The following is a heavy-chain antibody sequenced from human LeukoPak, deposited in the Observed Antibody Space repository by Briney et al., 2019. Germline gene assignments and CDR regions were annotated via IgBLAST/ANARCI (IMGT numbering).Heavy chain of an antibody. D-gene: IGHD1-26*01. J-gene: IGHJ6*03. V-gene: IGHV4-39*01. CDR3: ARVGVGGPYYYMDV. CDR2: IYHSGST. Sequence: PSETLSLTCTVSGGSISSSSYYWGWIRQAPGKGLEWIGSIYHSGSTHYNPSLESRVTISVDTSKNQFSLNLSSVTAADTAVYYCARVGVGGPYYYMDVWGKGTTVTVSS. CDR1: GGSISSSSYY.